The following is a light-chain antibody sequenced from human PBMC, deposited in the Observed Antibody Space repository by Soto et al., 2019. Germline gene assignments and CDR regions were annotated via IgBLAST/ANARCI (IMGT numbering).Light chain of an antibody. CDR1: HSISSY. CDR3: HQSYSTPFT. J-gene: IGKJ3*01. V-gene: IGKV1-39*01. Sequence: DIQMTQSPSSLSASVEDRVTMTCRAMHSISSYLNWYQQKPGKAPKLLIYAASGLQSGVPSRFSGSGSGTDFTLTISSLQPEDFATYYCHQSYSTPFTFGPGTKVDIK. CDR2: AAS.